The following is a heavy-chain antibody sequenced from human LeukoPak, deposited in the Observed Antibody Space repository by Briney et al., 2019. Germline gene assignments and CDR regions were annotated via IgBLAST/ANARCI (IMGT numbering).Heavy chain of an antibody. CDR1: GGSISSYY. D-gene: IGHD4-17*01. J-gene: IGHJ4*02. CDR2: IYYSGST. CDR3: ARQTTVTTYDY. Sequence: SETLSLTCTVSGGSISSYYWSWIRQPPGKGLEWIGYIYYSGSTNYNPSLKSRVTISVDTSKNQFSLKLSSVTAADTAVYYCARQTTVTTYDYWGQGTLVTVSS. V-gene: IGHV4-59*01.